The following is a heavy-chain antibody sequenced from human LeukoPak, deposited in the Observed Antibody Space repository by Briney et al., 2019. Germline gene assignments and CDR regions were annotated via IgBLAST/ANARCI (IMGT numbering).Heavy chain of an antibody. J-gene: IGHJ4*02. CDR3: ARRYSTGYSYYLDY. V-gene: IGHV5-51*01. D-gene: IGHD3-22*01. CDR2: IYPGDSDV. CDR1: GSSFATYW. Sequence: HGASLKISCKASGSSFATYWIGWVRQMPGKGLERMGMIYPGDSDVRYSPSFQGQVTMSADKSINTAYLQWSSLKASDTAIYYCARRYSTGYSYYLDYWGQGTLVTVPS.